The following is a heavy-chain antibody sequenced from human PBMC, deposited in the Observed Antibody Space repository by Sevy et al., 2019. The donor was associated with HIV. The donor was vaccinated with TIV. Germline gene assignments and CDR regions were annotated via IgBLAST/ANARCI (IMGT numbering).Heavy chain of an antibody. CDR3: ARGRGIAARLNGYYGMDV. Sequence: GGSLRLSCAASVFTFSDYYMSWIRQAPGKGLEWVSYISSSGSTIYYADSVKGRFTISRDNAKNSLYLQMNSLRAEDTAVYYCARGRGIAARLNGYYGMDVWGQGTTVTVSS. V-gene: IGHV3-11*01. D-gene: IGHD6-6*01. CDR1: VFTFSDYY. J-gene: IGHJ6*02. CDR2: ISSSGSTI.